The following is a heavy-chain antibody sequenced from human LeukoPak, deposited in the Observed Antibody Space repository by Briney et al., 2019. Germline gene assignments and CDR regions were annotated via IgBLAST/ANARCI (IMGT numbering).Heavy chain of an antibody. CDR1: GFTFSSYA. CDR3: ARDSINYCSGGSCYGNALDY. V-gene: IGHV3-30-3*01. D-gene: IGHD2-15*01. CDR2: ISYDGSNK. Sequence: PGRSLRLSCAASGFTFSSYAMHWVRQAPGKGLEWVAVISYDGSNKYYADSVKGRFTISRDNSKNTLYLQMNSLRAEDTAVYYCARDSINYCSGGSCYGNALDYWGQGTRVTVSS. J-gene: IGHJ4*02.